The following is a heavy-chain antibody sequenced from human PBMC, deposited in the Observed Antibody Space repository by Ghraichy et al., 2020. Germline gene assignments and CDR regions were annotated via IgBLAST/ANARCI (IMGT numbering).Heavy chain of an antibody. CDR3: ARDLGDGYNDFDY. V-gene: IGHV3-33*01. CDR1: GFTFSSYG. J-gene: IGHJ4*02. Sequence: LSLTCAASGFTFSSYGMHWVRQAPGKGLEWVAVIWYDGSNKYYADSVKGRFTISRDNSKNTLYLQMNSLRAEDTAVYYCARDLGDGYNDFDYWGKGTLVTVSS. CDR2: IWYDGSNK. D-gene: IGHD5-24*01.